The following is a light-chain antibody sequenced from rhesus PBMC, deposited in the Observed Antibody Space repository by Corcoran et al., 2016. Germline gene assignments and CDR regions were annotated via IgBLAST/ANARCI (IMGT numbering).Light chain of an antibody. CDR1: QSLLVSEDGNTY. CDR3: MRDIGYPLT. CDR2: EVS. V-gene: IGKV2S20*01. Sequence: DIVMTQTPLSLPVTPGEPASISCRSSQSLLVSEDGNTYLDWYLQRQGQSPQHLIYEVSHRASGVPDMFSGSWSDTDFTLKISSVEAEDVGVDYCMRDIGYPLTFGGGDKVEIK. J-gene: IGKJ4*01.